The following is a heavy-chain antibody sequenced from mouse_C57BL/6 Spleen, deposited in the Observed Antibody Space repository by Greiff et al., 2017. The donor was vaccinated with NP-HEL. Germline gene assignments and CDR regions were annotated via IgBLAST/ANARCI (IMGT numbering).Heavy chain of an antibody. V-gene: IGHV5-16*01. Sequence: EVQLVESEGGLVQPGSSMKLSCTASGFTFSDYYMAWVRQVPEKGLEWVANINYDGSSPYYLDSLKSRFIISRDNAKNILYLQLSRLKSEDTSTYYCARDRRRAMDYWGQGTSVTVSS. CDR2: INYDGSSP. CDR1: GFTFSDYY. CDR3: ARDRRRAMDY. J-gene: IGHJ4*01.